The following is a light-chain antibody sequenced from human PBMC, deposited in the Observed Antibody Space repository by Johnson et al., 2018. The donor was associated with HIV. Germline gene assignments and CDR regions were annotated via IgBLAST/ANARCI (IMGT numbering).Light chain of an antibody. J-gene: IGLJ1*01. CDR3: GTWDSSLSAGEV. CDR1: SSNIGNNY. V-gene: IGLV1-51*02. CDR2: ENN. Sequence: QLVLTQAPSVSAAPGQKVTISCSGSSSNIGNNYVSWYQQLPGTAPKLLIYENNKRPSGIPDRFSGSKSGTSATLGITGLQTGDEADYYCGTWDSSLSAGEVFGTGTKVTVL.